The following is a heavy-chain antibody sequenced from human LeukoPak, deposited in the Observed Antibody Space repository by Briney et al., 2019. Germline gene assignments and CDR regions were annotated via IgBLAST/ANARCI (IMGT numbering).Heavy chain of an antibody. D-gene: IGHD5-18*01. CDR2: FYYSGST. Sequence: SETLSLTCTVSGGSISSYYWSWIRQPPEKGLEWIGYFYYSGSTNYNPSLKSRVTISVDTSKNQFSLKLSSVTAADTAVYYCARVVWIQLWLPRYWGQGTLVTVSS. CDR1: GGSISSYY. V-gene: IGHV4-59*01. CDR3: ARVVWIQLWLPRY. J-gene: IGHJ4*02.